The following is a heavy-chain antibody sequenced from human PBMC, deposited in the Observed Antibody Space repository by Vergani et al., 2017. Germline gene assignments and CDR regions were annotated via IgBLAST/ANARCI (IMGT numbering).Heavy chain of an antibody. CDR3: ASRRPRLKLGSKSNAGTFDS. CDR1: GGSLSGYF. J-gene: IGHJ4*02. Sequence: QVHLQQRGAGVLKPSETLSLTCGVIGGSLSGYFWSWIRQSPGRGLEWIGEITAIGSAKYSPSATSRVTISVDTSRIEFTLTVTSVTAADTGLYFCASRRPRLKLGSKSNAGTFDSWGQGTLVTVSS. V-gene: IGHV4-34*02. D-gene: IGHD3-10*01. CDR2: ITAIGSA.